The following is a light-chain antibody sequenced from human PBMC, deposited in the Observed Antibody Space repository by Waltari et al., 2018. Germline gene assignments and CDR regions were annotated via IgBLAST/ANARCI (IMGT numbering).Light chain of an antibody. Sequence: QSALTQPASMSGSPGQSITISCTGTNNDIGSYNLVSWYQQHPGKPPKLVIFEVTTRPAWVSDLCSGSKSGNTPSLTISGLQAEDEADYYCSSDATSSTLRFYFFGTGTKVTVL. CDR1: NNDIGSYNL. CDR3: SSDATSSTLRFYF. CDR2: EVT. J-gene: IGLJ1*01. V-gene: IGLV2-14*02.